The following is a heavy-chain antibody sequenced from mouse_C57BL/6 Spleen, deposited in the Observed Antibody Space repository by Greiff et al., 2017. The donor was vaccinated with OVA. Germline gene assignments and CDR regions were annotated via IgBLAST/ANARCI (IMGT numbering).Heavy chain of an antibody. D-gene: IGHD3-3*01. V-gene: IGHV5-16*01. CDR3: ARDGREGYFDV. Sequence: EVHLVESEGGLVQPGSSMKLSCTASGFTFSDYYMAWVRQVPEKGLEWVANINYDGSSTYYLDSLKSRFIISRDTAKNILYLQMRRLKSEDTATYSCARDGREGYFDVWGTGTTVTVSS. CDR2: INYDGSST. J-gene: IGHJ1*03. CDR1: GFTFSDYY.